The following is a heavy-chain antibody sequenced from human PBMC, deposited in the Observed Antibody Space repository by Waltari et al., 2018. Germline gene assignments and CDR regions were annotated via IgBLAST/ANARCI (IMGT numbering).Heavy chain of an antibody. CDR1: GDSMSSGYW. CDR3: ARDRGRGLYLDS. J-gene: IGHJ4*02. V-gene: IGHV4-4*02. D-gene: IGHD2-15*01. Sequence: QLQLQESGPGLVKPSGTLSLTCAVSGDSMSSGYWWSWVRQPPGKGLEWIGQVYGGGKTNYNPSFASRVTVELDTYNKEFSLKVTSATAADTAVYYCARDRGRGLYLDSWGPGLLVTVSP. CDR2: VYGGGKT.